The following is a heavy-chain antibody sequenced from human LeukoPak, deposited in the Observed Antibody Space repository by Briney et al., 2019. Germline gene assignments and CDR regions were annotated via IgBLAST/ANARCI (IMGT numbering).Heavy chain of an antibody. J-gene: IGHJ4*02. CDR3: ARIAFKRWYDILTGYPPPDY. D-gene: IGHD3-9*01. V-gene: IGHV1-24*01. CDR2: FDPEDGET. CDR1: GYTLTELS. Sequence: ASVKVSCKVSGYTLTELSMHWVRQAPGKGLEWMGGFDPEDGETIYAQKFQGRVTMTEDTSTDTAYMELRSLRSDDTAVYYCARIAFKRWYDILTGYPPPDYWGQGTLVTVSS.